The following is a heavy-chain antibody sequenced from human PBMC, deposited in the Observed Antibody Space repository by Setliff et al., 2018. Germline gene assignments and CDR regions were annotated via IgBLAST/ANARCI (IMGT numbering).Heavy chain of an antibody. V-gene: IGHV4-34*01. Sequence: SETLSLTCAVYGGSFSGYYWSWIRQPPGKGLEWIGEINHSGSTNYNPSLKSRVTISVDTSKNQFSLKLSSVTAADTAVYYCARRYNFRSGYFDYWGQGTLVTVSS. CDR3: ARRYNFRSGYFDY. J-gene: IGHJ4*02. CDR2: INHSGST. CDR1: GGSFSGYY. D-gene: IGHD3-3*01.